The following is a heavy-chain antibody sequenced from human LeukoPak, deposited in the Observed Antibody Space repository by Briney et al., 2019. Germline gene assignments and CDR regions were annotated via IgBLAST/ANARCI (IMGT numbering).Heavy chain of an antibody. CDR3: ARRPPAGKKDNWFDP. CDR1: GGSISDYY. D-gene: IGHD1-1*01. CDR2: IFGSGSS. J-gene: IGHJ5*02. Sequence: PSETLSLTCTVSGGSISDYYWSWIRQPPGKGLEWIGWIFGSGSSNYNPSLKSRVTISVDTSKNQFSLKLSSVTAADTAVYYCARRPPAGKKDNWFDPWGQGTLVTVSS. V-gene: IGHV4-59*12.